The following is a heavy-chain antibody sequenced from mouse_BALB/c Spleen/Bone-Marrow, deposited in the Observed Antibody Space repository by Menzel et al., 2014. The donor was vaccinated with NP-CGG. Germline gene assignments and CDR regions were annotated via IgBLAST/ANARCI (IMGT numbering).Heavy chain of an antibody. CDR1: GYSITSGYS. Sequence: EVKLEESGPDLVKPSQSLSLTCTVTGYSITSGYSWHWIRQFPGNKLEWMGYIHYSGSTNYNPSLKSRISITRDTSKNQFFLQLNSVTTEDTATYCCARRDGYDVAWFAYWGQGTLVTVSA. CDR2: IHYSGST. CDR3: ARRDGYDVAWFAY. D-gene: IGHD2-2*01. J-gene: IGHJ3*01. V-gene: IGHV3-1*02.